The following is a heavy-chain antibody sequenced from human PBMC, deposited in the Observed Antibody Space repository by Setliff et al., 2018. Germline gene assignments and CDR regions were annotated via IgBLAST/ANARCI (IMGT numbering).Heavy chain of an antibody. CDR3: AKGGSDFWSELDY. V-gene: IGHV3-23*01. D-gene: IGHD3-3*01. CDR1: GFTFSSYA. J-gene: IGHJ4*02. CDR2: ISASGGSTI. Sequence: GGSLRLSCVASGFTFSSYAMSWVRQAPGKGLEWVSAISASGGSTIYYADSVKGRFTISRDNAKNSLYLQMLSLRAEDTAVYYCAKGGSDFWSELDYWGQGTLVTVSS.